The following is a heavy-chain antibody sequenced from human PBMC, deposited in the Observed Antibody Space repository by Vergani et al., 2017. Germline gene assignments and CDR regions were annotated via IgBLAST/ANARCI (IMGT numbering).Heavy chain of an antibody. D-gene: IGHD1-7*01. CDR3: VYKKTECGTTGFYYPFYYYYYMDV. CDR2: IYWNDNQ. V-gene: IGHV2-5*04. CDR1: GFSLHTSGVS. Sequence: QITLKESGHTLVKPPQPLTLTRTFSGFSLHTSGVSVAWIRQPTGKALDWLALIYWNDNQHYSPSLNNRVTITKDTSKNQVVLTMTNMDYVDTGTYYCVYKKTECGTTGFYYPFYYYYYMDVWGKGTTVTVSS. J-gene: IGHJ6*03.